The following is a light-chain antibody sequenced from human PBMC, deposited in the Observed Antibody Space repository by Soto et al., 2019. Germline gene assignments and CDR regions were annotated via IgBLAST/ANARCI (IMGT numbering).Light chain of an antibody. J-gene: IGKJ2*01. Sequence: EILMTQPPGTLSVSPGERVTLSCRASESIRSNLAWYHQKPGQPPRLLLYGASIRATNVPARFSGSGSGTEFTLTISSLQSEDFGIYFCQQYHAWPLFTFGQGTELKI. CDR1: ESIRSN. CDR2: GAS. V-gene: IGKV3-15*01. CDR3: QQYHAWPLFT.